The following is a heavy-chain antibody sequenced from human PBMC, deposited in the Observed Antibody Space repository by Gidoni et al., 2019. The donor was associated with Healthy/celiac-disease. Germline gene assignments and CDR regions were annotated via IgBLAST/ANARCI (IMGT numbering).Heavy chain of an antibody. J-gene: IGHJ4*02. V-gene: IGHV4-34*01. CDR3: AREVSGWYYPYYFDY. CDR1: GGSFSGYY. CDR2: INHSGST. D-gene: IGHD6-19*01. Sequence: QVQLQQWGAGLLKPSETLSLTCAVYGGSFSGYYWSWIRQPPGKGLEWIGEINHSGSTNYNPSLKSRVTISVDTSKNQFSLKLSSVTAADTAVYYCAREVSGWYYPYYFDYWGQGTLVTVSS.